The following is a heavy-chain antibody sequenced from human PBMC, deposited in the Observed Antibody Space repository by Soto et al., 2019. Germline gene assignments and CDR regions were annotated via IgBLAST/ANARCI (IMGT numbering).Heavy chain of an antibody. CDR1: GGSISSSSYY. D-gene: IGHD3-3*01. CDR2: IYYSGST. J-gene: IGHJ5*02. Sequence: SETLSLTCTVSGGSISSSSYYWGWIRQPPGKGLEWIGSIYYSGSTYYNPSLKSRVTISVDTSKNQFSLKLSSVTAADTAVYYCARHSLGGFVEWFPTRAWFDPWGQGTLVTVSS. CDR3: ARHSLGGFVEWFPTRAWFDP. V-gene: IGHV4-39*01.